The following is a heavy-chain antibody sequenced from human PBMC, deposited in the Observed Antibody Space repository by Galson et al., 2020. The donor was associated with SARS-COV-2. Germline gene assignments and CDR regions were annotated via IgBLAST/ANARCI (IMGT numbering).Heavy chain of an antibody. J-gene: IGHJ6*02. CDR3: ARGPHRDYGPRYFYYGLEV. CDR1: GFTFSSYA. V-gene: IGHV3-30*04. CDR2: VSYDGRFT. Sequence: GESLKISCAGSGFTFSSYAMNWVRQAPGKGLEWVAVVSYDGRFTHYADAVRGRFTISRDNSKDTLYLQMSSLSGDDTALYYCARGPHRDYGPRYFYYGLEVWGQGTTVTVSS. D-gene: IGHD4-17*01.